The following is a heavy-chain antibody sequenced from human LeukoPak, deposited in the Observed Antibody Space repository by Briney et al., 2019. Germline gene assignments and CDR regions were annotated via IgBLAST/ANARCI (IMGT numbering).Heavy chain of an antibody. Sequence: GGSLRLSCAASGFTFSSYAMSWVRQAPGKGLEWVSYISSSSSTIYYADSVKGRFTISRDNAKNSLYLQMNSLRAEDTAVYYCARNERRDAFDIWGQGTMVTVSS. J-gene: IGHJ3*02. CDR2: ISSSSSTI. CDR1: GFTFSSYA. CDR3: ARNERRDAFDI. V-gene: IGHV3-48*04.